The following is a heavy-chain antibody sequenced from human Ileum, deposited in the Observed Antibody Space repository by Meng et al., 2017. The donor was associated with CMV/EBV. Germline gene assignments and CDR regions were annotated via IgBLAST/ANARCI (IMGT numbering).Heavy chain of an antibody. D-gene: IGHD6-19*01. Sequence: GESLKISCAASGFTFSYFAMHWVRQAPGKGLEWVAVISYDGSNKYYADSVKGRFTISRDNAKNSLYLQMNSLRAEDTALYYCARDMGWYRFDSWGQGTLVTVSS. CDR1: GFTFSYFA. V-gene: IGHV3-30*04. J-gene: IGHJ4*02. CDR2: ISYDGSNK. CDR3: ARDMGWYRFDS.